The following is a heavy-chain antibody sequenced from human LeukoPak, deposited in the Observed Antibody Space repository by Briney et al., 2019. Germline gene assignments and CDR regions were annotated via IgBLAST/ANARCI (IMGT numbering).Heavy chain of an antibody. CDR3: AKASSGYYSAILG. Sequence: GGSLRLSCAASGFTFDDYAMHWVRQAPGRGLEWVSGINWNSNNIDYADSVKGRFTISRDNGKNSLYLQMNSLRAEDTALYYCAKASSGYYSAILGWGQGTLVTVSS. CDR1: GFTFDDYA. CDR2: INWNSNNI. D-gene: IGHD3-22*01. V-gene: IGHV3-9*01. J-gene: IGHJ4*02.